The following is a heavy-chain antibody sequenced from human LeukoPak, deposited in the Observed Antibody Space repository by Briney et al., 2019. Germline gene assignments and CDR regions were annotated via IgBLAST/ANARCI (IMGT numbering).Heavy chain of an antibody. CDR1: GFTFSSYS. Sequence: GGSLRLSCAASGFTFSSYSMNWVRQAPGKGLEWVSHITASGTAMFYADSVKGRFTISRDNAKNSLYLQMNSLRAEDTAVYYCARGELVFDYWGQGTLVTVSS. CDR2: ITASGTAM. J-gene: IGHJ4*02. D-gene: IGHD1-26*01. CDR3: ARGELVFDY. V-gene: IGHV3-48*01.